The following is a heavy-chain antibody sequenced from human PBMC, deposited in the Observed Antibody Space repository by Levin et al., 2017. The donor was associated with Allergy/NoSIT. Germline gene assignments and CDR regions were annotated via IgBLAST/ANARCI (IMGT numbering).Heavy chain of an antibody. D-gene: IGHD4-23*01. CDR2: ISYDGSNK. Sequence: GGSLRLSCAASGFTFSSYGMHWVRQAPGKGLEWVAVISYDGSNKYYADSVKGRFTISRDNSKNTLYLQMNSLRAEDTAVYYCAKVGGGNSRAPLAFDIWGQGTMVTVSS. J-gene: IGHJ3*02. CDR3: AKVGGGNSRAPLAFDI. V-gene: IGHV3-30*18. CDR1: GFTFSSYG.